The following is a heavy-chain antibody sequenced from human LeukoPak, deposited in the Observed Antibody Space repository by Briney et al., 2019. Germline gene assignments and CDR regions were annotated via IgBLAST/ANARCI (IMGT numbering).Heavy chain of an antibody. CDR1: GFALSSHW. CDR2: VNRDGSET. D-gene: IGHD2-8*01. J-gene: IGHJ6*02. Sequence: GGSLRLSCAASGFALSSHWMTWVRQVPGRGPEWVANVNRDGSETYYLDSVKGRFTISKDNAKNSLCLQMNSLRAEDTALNHCARNNAMDVWGQGTTVIVSS. V-gene: IGHV3-7*03. CDR3: ARNNAMDV.